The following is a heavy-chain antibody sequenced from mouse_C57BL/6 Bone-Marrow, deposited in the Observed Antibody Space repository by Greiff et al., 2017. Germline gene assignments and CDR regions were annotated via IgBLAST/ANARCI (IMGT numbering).Heavy chain of an antibody. D-gene: IGHD2-12*01. V-gene: IGHV3-1*02. CDR1: GYSITSGYS. Sequence: EVMLLESGPDLVKPSQSLSLTCTVTGYSITSGYSWHWIRQFPGNKLEWMGYIYFRGNTNYNPSLKSRISITRDTSKNRFFLQLNSVTAEDTATYYCARDYSYFDSWGQGTTLTVSS. CDR3: ARDYSYFDS. CDR2: IYFRGNT. J-gene: IGHJ2*01.